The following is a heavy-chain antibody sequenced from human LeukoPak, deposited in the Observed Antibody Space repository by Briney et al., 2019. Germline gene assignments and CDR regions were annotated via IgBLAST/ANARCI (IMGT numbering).Heavy chain of an antibody. J-gene: IGHJ6*03. Sequence: GGSLRLSCAASGFTFSSYVMSWVRQAPGKGLEWVSSISSSSSYIYYADSVRGRFTISRDNAKNSLYLQMNSLRAEDTAVYYCARGVSTMIVSYYYYYYMDVWGKGTTVTVSS. CDR3: ARGVSTMIVSYYYYYYMDV. V-gene: IGHV3-21*01. CDR2: ISSSSSYI. CDR1: GFTFSSYV. D-gene: IGHD3-22*01.